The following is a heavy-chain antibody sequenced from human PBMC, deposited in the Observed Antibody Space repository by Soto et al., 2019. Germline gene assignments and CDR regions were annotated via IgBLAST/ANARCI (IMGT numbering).Heavy chain of an antibody. J-gene: IGHJ6*02. CDR1: GGSISSGDYY. CDR3: ARVVVVPAAIRYYYYGMDV. CDR2: IYYSGST. V-gene: IGHV4-30-4*01. D-gene: IGHD2-2*02. Sequence: TLSLTCTVSGGSISSGDYYWSWIRQPPGKGLEWIGYIYYSGSTYYNPSLKSRVTISVDTSKNQFSLKLSSVTAADTAVYCCARVVVVPAAIRYYYYGMDVWGQGTTVTVSS.